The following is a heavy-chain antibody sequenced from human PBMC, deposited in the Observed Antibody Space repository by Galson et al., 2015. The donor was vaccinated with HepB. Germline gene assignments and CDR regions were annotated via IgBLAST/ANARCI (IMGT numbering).Heavy chain of an antibody. J-gene: IGHJ4*02. Sequence: SLRLSCAASGFTFSNYAMTWIRQAPGKGLEWVSTISASGDSTYYSDSVKGRCAISRDNSNNTLYLQVNSLRADDTAVYYCAKNWFLGATGYYFDFWGRGIPVTVSS. V-gene: IGHV3-23*01. CDR3: AKNWFLGATGYYFDF. CDR1: GFTFSNYA. D-gene: IGHD1-26*01. CDR2: ISASGDST.